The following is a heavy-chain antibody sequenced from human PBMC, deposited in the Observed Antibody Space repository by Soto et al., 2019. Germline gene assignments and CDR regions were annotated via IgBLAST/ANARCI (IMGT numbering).Heavy chain of an antibody. CDR1: SDSISSYY. J-gene: IGHJ4*02. Sequence: SETLCLTCTVSSDSISSYYWSWIRQPPGKRLEWIGYISYSGSTDYNPSLKSRVTISGDTSKNQFSLKVSSVTAADTAVYYCARGTSWQLPFDYWGQGTLVTVSS. CDR2: ISYSGST. D-gene: IGHD6-13*01. V-gene: IGHV4-59*01. CDR3: ARGTSWQLPFDY.